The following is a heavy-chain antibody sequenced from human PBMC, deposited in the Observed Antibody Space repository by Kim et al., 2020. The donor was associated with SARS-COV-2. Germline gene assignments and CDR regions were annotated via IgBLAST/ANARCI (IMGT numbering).Heavy chain of an antibody. CDR3: ARELGTTVTTDY. V-gene: IGHV4-31*02. Sequence: YNPSLKSRDTITIDTSKSQFSLKLSSVTAADTAVYYCARELGTTVTTDYWGQGTLVTVSS. D-gene: IGHD4-17*01. J-gene: IGHJ4*02.